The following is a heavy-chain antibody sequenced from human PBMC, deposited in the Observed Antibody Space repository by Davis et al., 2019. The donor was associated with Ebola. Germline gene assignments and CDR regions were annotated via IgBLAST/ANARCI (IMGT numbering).Heavy chain of an antibody. CDR2: ISSSSSYI. Sequence: PGGSLRLSCAASGFTFSSYSMNWVRQAPGKGLEWVSSISSSSSYIYYADSVKGRFTISRDNAKNSLYLQMNSLRAEDTAVYYCARPEGAIAAAGNKPGAFDIWGQGTMVTVPS. J-gene: IGHJ3*02. CDR1: GFTFSSYS. CDR3: ARPEGAIAAAGNKPGAFDI. V-gene: IGHV3-21*01. D-gene: IGHD6-13*01.